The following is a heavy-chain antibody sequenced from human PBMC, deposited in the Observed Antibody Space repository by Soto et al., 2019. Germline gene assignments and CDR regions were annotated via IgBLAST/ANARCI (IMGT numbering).Heavy chain of an antibody. J-gene: IGHJ6*02. Sequence: SQTLSLTCAISGDSVSSNSAAWNWIRQSPSRGLEWLGRTYYRSKWYNDYAVSVKSRITINPDTSKNQFSLQLNSVTPEDTAVYYCARVIQLGYSYGYYYYGMDVWGQGTTVTVSS. CDR1: GDSVSSNSAA. D-gene: IGHD5-18*01. CDR2: TYYRSKWYN. V-gene: IGHV6-1*01. CDR3: ARVIQLGYSYGYYYYGMDV.